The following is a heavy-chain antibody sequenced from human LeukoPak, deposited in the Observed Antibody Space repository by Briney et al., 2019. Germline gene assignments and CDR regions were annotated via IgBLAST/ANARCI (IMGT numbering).Heavy chain of an antibody. Sequence: GASVKVSCKASGYTFTSYGISWVRQAPGQGLEWMGWISAYNGNTNYAQKLQGRVTMTTDTSTSTAYMELRSLRSDDTAVHYCTRVVVAGLSWWFDPWGQGTLVTVSS. CDR2: ISAYNGNT. J-gene: IGHJ5*02. CDR3: TRVVVAGLSWWFDP. D-gene: IGHD2-15*01. V-gene: IGHV1-18*01. CDR1: GYTFTSYG.